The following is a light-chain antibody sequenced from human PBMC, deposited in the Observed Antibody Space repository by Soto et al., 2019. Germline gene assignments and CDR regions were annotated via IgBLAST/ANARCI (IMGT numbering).Light chain of an antibody. Sequence: DIQMPQSPSSLSASVGDRVTITCQASQDISNYLNWYHQKPGKAPKLLIYDASNLETGVPSRFSGSGSGTDFTFTISSLQPEDIATYYCQQYDNLPYTFGQGTKLEIK. CDR1: QDISNY. J-gene: IGKJ2*01. CDR3: QQYDNLPYT. CDR2: DAS. V-gene: IGKV1-33*01.